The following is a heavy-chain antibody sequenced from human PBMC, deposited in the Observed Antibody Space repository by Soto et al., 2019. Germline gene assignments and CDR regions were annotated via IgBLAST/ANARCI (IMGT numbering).Heavy chain of an antibody. V-gene: IGHV1-18*01. CDR2: ISAHNGNT. J-gene: IGHJ4*02. CDR3: ASGRYGDY. CDR1: GYGFTTYG. D-gene: IGHD1-26*01. Sequence: QIPLVQSGAEVKKPGASVKVSCKGSGYGFTTYGITWVRQAPGQGLEWMAWISAHNGNTNYAQKLQGRVTVTRDTSTSTAYMELRSLRSDDTAVYYCASGRYGDYWGQGARVTVPS.